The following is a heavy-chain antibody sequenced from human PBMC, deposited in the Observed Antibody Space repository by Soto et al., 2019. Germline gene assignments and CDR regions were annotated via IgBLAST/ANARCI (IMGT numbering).Heavy chain of an antibody. CDR3: ARDRGDYDILTGGYYYYGMDV. D-gene: IGHD3-9*01. J-gene: IGHJ6*02. V-gene: IGHV4-59*01. Sequence: SETLSLTCTVSGGSISSYYWSWIRQPPGKGLEWIGYIYYSGSTNYNPSLKSRVTISVDTSKNQFSLKLSSVTAADTAMYYCARDRGDYDILTGGYYYYGMDVWGQGTTITVSS. CDR1: GGSISSYY. CDR2: IYYSGST.